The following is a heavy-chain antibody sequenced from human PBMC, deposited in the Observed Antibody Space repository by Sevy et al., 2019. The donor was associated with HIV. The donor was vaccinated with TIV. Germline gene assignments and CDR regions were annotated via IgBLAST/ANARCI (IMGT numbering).Heavy chain of an antibody. Sequence: GGSMRLSCAASGFTFSDHYMEWVRQAPGKGLEWVGRTRNKADSYTTEYAASVKGRFTISRDDSKNSLYLQMNSLKTEDTAVYYCATHAGIAAAGRVFDYWGQGSLVTVSS. CDR1: GFTFSDHY. CDR2: TRNKADSYTT. D-gene: IGHD6-13*01. V-gene: IGHV3-72*01. J-gene: IGHJ4*02. CDR3: ATHAGIAAAGRVFDY.